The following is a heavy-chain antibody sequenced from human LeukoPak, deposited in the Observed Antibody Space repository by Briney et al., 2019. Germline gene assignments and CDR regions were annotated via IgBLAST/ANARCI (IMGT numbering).Heavy chain of an antibody. CDR1: GGSIRSYY. V-gene: IGHV4-59*08. Sequence: SETLSLTCTVSGGSIRSYYWSWIRQPPGKGLEWIGYIYYSGSTNYNPSLKSRVTISVDTSKNQFSLKLSSVTAADTAVYYCATLVPYSSGWYYFDYWGQGTLVTVSS. D-gene: IGHD6-19*01. CDR3: ATLVPYSSGWYYFDY. J-gene: IGHJ4*02. CDR2: IYYSGST.